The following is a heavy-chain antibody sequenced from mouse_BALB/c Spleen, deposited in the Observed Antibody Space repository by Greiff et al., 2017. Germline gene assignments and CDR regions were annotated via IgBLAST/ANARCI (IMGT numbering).Heavy chain of an antibody. Sequence: VQLQQSGAELVKPGASVKLSCTASGFNIKDTYMHWVKQRPEQGLEWIGRIDPANGNTKYDPKFQGKATITADTSSNTAYLQLSSLTSEDTAVYYCPYDYDVGAMDDWGQGTSVTVSS. J-gene: IGHJ4*01. CDR1: GFNIKDTY. D-gene: IGHD2-4*01. CDR3: PYDYDVGAMDD. V-gene: IGHV14-3*02. CDR2: IDPANGNT.